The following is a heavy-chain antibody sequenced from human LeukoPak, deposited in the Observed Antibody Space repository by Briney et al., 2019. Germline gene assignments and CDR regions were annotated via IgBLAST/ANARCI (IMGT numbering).Heavy chain of an antibody. CDR1: GITFSSYA. Sequence: PGGSLRLSCAASGITFSSYAMSWVRQAPGKGLEWVSGISGSGRSTSYADSVKGRFTISRDNSKNTLYLQMYSLRAADTAVYYCAKDTVNSGSSYWGQGTLVTVSS. CDR3: AKDTVNSGSSY. CDR2: ISGSGRST. D-gene: IGHD6-19*01. J-gene: IGHJ4*02. V-gene: IGHV3-23*01.